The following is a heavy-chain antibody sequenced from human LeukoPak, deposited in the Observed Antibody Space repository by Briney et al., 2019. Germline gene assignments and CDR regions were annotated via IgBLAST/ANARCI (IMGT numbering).Heavy chain of an antibody. J-gene: IGHJ4*02. Sequence: GGSLRLSCAASGFTFDDYGMSWVRQAPGKGLEWVSGINWNGGSTGYADSVKGRFTISRDNAKNSLYLQMNSLRAEGTALYYCARGTGGSYFDYWGQGTLVTVSS. D-gene: IGHD2-8*02. CDR2: INWNGGST. CDR3: ARGTGGSYFDY. CDR1: GFTFDDYG. V-gene: IGHV3-20*04.